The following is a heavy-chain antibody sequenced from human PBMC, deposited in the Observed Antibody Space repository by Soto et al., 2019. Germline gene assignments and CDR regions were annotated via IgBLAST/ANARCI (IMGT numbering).Heavy chain of an antibody. CDR2: ISLYSDGT. J-gene: IGHJ4*02. CDR3: ARGGIVAVPATLSSYHEYTNYRFDS. CDR1: GYTFSNYG. V-gene: IGHV1-18*01. Sequence: QVQLVQSGGEVKRPGASVKVSCKTSGYTFSNYGITWVRQAPGQPLEWLGWISLYSDGTNYAQKFQGRVSMTTDTSTQTVYLELSSLTPEDTAVYYCARGGIVAVPATLSSYHEYTNYRFDSWGQGTLVSV. D-gene: IGHD2-21*02.